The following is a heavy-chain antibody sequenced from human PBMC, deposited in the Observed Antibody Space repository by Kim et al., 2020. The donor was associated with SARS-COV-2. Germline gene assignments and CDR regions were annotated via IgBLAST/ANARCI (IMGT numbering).Heavy chain of an antibody. CDR3: AKDGYSYGYGPYYFDY. CDR1: GFTFSSYA. CDR2: ISSSGGST. J-gene: IGHJ4*02. V-gene: IGHV3-23*01. D-gene: IGHD5-18*01. Sequence: GGSLRLSCAASGFTFSSYAMSWVRQAPGKGLEWVSGISSSGGSTYYADSVKGRFTISRDNSKNTLYLQMNSLRAEDTAVYYCAKDGYSYGYGPYYFDYWGQGTLVTVSS.